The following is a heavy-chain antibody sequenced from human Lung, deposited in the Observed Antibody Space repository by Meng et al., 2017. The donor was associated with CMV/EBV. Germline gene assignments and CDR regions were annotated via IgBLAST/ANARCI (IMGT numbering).Heavy chain of an antibody. CDR1: GDSISSFY. CDR2: IYYSGST. J-gene: IGHJ4*02. CDR3: ARRGSSWYFLDY. V-gene: IGHV4-59*08. D-gene: IGHD6-13*01. Sequence: QVQLQESGPGLVKPSETLSLTCTVSGDSISSFYWSWIRPPPGKGLEWIGYIYYSGSTNYNPSLESRVTISVDTSKNQFSLKPRSVTAADTAVYYCARRGSSWYFLDYWGQGTLVTVSS.